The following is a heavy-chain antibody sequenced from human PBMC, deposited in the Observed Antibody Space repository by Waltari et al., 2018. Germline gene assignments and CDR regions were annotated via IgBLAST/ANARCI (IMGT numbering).Heavy chain of an antibody. CDR2: MNPNSGNT. CDR1: GYTFTSYD. D-gene: IGHD6-6*01. J-gene: IGHJ6*03. Sequence: QVQLVQSGAEVKKPGASVKVSCKASGYTFTSYDINWVRQATGQGLEWMGWMNPNSGNTGYAQKFQGRVTITRNTSISTAYMELSSLRSEDTAVYYCARGLGVARRAVGYYYYMDVWGKGTTVTISS. V-gene: IGHV1-8*03. CDR3: ARGLGVARRAVGYYYYMDV.